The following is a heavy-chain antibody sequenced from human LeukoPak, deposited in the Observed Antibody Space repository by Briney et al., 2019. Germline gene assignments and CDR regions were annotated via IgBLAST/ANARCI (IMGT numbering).Heavy chain of an antibody. CDR1: GGSISSYY. Sequence: KPSETLSLTCTVSGGSISSYYWTWIRQPPGKGLEWIGYIYYSGSTNYNPSLKSRVTISVDTSKNQFSLNLSSVTAADTAVYYCARVVAATQNFDYWGQGTLVTVSS. CDR3: ARVVAATQNFDY. J-gene: IGHJ4*02. D-gene: IGHD2-15*01. CDR2: IYYSGST. V-gene: IGHV4-59*01.